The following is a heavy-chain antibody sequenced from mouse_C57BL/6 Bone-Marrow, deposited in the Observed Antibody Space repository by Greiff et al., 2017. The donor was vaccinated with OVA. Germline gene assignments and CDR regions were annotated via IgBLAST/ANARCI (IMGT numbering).Heavy chain of an antibody. CDR2: INPYNGGT. CDR1: GYTFTDYY. CDR3: ARFYYYGSSPHFDY. J-gene: IGHJ2*01. D-gene: IGHD1-1*01. Sequence: EVKLVESGPVLVKPGASVKMSCKASGYTFTDYYMNWVKQSHGKSLEWIGVINPYNGGTSYNQKFKGKATLTVDKSSSTAYMELNSLTSEDSAVYYCARFYYYGSSPHFDYWGQGTTLTVSS. V-gene: IGHV1-19*01.